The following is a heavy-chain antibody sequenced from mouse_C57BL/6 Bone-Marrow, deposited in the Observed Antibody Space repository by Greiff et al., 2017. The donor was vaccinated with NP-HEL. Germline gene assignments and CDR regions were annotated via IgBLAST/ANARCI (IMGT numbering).Heavy chain of an antibody. CDR2: IYPGSGST. CDR1: GYTFTSYW. D-gene: IGHD1-1*01. CDR3: ARSGTTVVDYYAMDY. V-gene: IGHV1-55*01. J-gene: IGHJ4*01. Sequence: QVQLQQSGAELVKPGASVKMSCKASGYTFTSYWITWVKQRPGQGLEWIGDIYPGSGSTNYNEKFKSKATLTVDTSSSTAYMQLSSLTSEDSAVYYCARSGTTVVDYYAMDYWGQGTSVTVSA.